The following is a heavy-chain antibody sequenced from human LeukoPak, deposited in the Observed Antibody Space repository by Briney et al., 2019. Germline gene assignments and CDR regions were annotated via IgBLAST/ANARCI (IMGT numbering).Heavy chain of an antibody. CDR1: GFSFSNYG. J-gene: IGHJ6*03. CDR3: AKARGTSAATGYYYYMDV. Sequence: GGSLRLSCAASGFSFSNYGMHWVRQAPGKGLEWVAYIPKDGSNKFYADSVKGRFTISRDNSKNTLSLQMNSLTAEDTALYYCAKARGTSAATGYYYYMDVWADGTTVTVSS. D-gene: IGHD2-15*01. V-gene: IGHV3-30*02. CDR2: IPKDGSNK.